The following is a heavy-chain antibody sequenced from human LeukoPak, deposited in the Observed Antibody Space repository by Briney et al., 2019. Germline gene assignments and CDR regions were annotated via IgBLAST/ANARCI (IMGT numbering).Heavy chain of an antibody. D-gene: IGHD2-2*01. J-gene: IGHJ4*02. Sequence: SETLSLTCTVSGGSISGYYWSWLRQAPGKGLEWFGYIYNSGSLNYNPSLKSRVTIAVDTSENQFSLKLTSVTAADTAVYYCARDLRVPAAQGLLDYWGQGTLVTVSS. CDR1: GGSISGYY. CDR2: IYNSGSL. V-gene: IGHV4-59*01. CDR3: ARDLRVPAAQGLLDY.